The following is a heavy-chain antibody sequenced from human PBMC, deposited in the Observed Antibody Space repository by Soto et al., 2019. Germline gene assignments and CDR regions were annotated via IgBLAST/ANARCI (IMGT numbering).Heavy chain of an antibody. CDR3: AHGAGWLSDY. Sequence: QITLRESGPTLVKPRQTLTLTCSFSGFSLSSPAVGVNWIRQSPGKAQEWLALIYWNDDNHYSPSLKSRLTITKDTSKNQVVLTMTNMDPEDTATYYCAHGAGWLSDYWGQGTLVTVSS. D-gene: IGHD3-9*01. J-gene: IGHJ4*02. V-gene: IGHV2-5*01. CDR1: GFSLSSPAVG. CDR2: IYWNDDN.